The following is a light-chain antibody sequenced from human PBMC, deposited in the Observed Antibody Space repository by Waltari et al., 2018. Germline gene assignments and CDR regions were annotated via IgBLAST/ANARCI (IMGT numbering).Light chain of an antibody. J-gene: IGLJ3*02. V-gene: IGLV1-47*01. CDR1: RSNFANPS. Sequence: QSVLTPPPSASGTPGQRLPLSCSCSRSNFANPSVYRDQQPPGPAPKLLSYRNNQRPPGVPERVSSSKAGTSASLAISGLRSEDEADYYCAAWEDSLGGRVFGGGTKVTVL. CDR2: RNN. CDR3: AAWEDSLGGRV.